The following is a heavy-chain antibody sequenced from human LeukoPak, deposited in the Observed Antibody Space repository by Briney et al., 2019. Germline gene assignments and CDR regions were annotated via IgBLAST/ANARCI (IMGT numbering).Heavy chain of an antibody. CDR1: GGSFSGYY. CDR3: ARVVGVVIRYYYYYMDV. CDR2: INHSGST. D-gene: IGHD3-3*01. Sequence: SETLSLTCAVYGGSFSGYYWSWIRQPPGKGLEWIGEINHSGSTNYNPSLKSRVTISVDTSKSQFSLKLSSVTAADTAVYYCARVVGVVIRYYYYYMDVWGKGTTVTVSS. J-gene: IGHJ6*03. V-gene: IGHV4-34*01.